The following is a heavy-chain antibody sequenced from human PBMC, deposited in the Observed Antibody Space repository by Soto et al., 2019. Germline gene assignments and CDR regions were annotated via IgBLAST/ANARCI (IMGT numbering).Heavy chain of an antibody. Sequence: QVQLVQSGAEVKKPGASVKVSCKASGYTFTSYDINWVRQATGQGLEWMGWMNPNSGNTGYAQKFQGRVTMTRNTSISTAYMELSSLRSEDTAVYYWARYYDILTGYPYGMDVWGQGTTVTVSS. CDR2: MNPNSGNT. V-gene: IGHV1-8*01. J-gene: IGHJ6*02. CDR3: ARYYDILTGYPYGMDV. CDR1: GYTFTSYD. D-gene: IGHD3-9*01.